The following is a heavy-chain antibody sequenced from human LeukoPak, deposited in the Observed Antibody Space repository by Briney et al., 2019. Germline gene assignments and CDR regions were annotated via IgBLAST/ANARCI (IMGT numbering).Heavy chain of an antibody. J-gene: IGHJ4*02. D-gene: IGHD5-18*01. CDR1: DFSFSSYG. V-gene: IGHV3-30*18. CDR2: ISYDGSNK. CDR3: AKDSYGAFDY. Sequence: GGSLRLSCEASDFSFSSYGMHWVRQAPGKGLEWVAVISYDGSNKYYADSVKGRFTISRDNSKNTLYLQMNSLRAEDTAVYYCAKDSYGAFDYWGQGTLVTVSS.